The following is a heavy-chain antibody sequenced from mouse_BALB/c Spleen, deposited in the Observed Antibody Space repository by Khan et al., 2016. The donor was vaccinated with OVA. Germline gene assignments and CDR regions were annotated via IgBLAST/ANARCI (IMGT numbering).Heavy chain of an antibody. CDR3: AKRNYYGSYLDC. D-gene: IGHD1-1*01. J-gene: IGHJ2*01. CDR1: GYSITSGYV. V-gene: IGHV3-2*02. CDR2: ISYSGGT. Sequence: EVKLLESGPGLVKPSQSLSFTCTVTGYSITSGYVRNLIRQFPGNKLEWMGYISYSGGTSYNPSLKSRISITRDTSKNQFFLQLNSLTPEDTAAYYCAKRNYYGSYLDCWGPGTPVTVSS.